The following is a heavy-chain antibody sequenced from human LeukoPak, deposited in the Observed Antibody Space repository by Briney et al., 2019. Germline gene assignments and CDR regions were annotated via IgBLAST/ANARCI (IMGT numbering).Heavy chain of an antibody. D-gene: IGHD2-21*02. Sequence: ASVKVSCKASGGAFSSYAISWVRQAPGQGLEWMGRIIPIFGIANYAQKFQGRVTITADKSTSTAYMELSSLRSEDTAVYYCARDRVVTADAFDIWGQGTMVTVSS. J-gene: IGHJ3*02. CDR1: GGAFSSYA. V-gene: IGHV1-69*04. CDR2: IIPIFGIA. CDR3: ARDRVVTADAFDI.